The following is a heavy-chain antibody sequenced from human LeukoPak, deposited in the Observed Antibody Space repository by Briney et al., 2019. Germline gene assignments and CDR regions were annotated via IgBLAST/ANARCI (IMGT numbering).Heavy chain of an antibody. J-gene: IGHJ6*03. Sequence: GGSLRLSCAAPGFTFSSYAMSGFGQAPGKGLEWVSAISGSGGGTYYADSVKGRFTISRDNSKNTLYLQMNSLRAEDTAVYYCAKGTAMAYYYYYYMDVWGKGTTVTISS. CDR3: AKGTAMAYYYYYYMDV. V-gene: IGHV3-23*01. CDR1: GFTFSSYA. CDR2: ISGSGGGT. D-gene: IGHD5-18*01.